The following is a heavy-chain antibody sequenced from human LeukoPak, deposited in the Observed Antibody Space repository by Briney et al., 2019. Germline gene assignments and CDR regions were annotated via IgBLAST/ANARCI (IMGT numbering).Heavy chain of an antibody. CDR2: ISPILGIA. Sequence: GSSVKVSCKASGDTFSSYGVSWVRQAPGQGLEWMGRISPILGIANYAQKFQDRVTITAAKSTSTAYMELSSLRSEDTAVYYCVLGDTWFDAWGQGTLVTVSS. J-gene: IGHJ5*02. V-gene: IGHV1-69*04. D-gene: IGHD3-16*01. CDR1: GDTFSSYG. CDR3: VLGDTWFDA.